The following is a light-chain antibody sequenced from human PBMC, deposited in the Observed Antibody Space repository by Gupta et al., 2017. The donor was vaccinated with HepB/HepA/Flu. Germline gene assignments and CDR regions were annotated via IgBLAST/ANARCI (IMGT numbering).Light chain of an antibody. Sequence: EIVLTQSPATLSLSPGERATLSCRASQSVSSYLAWYQQKPGQAPRLLIFDASNRATGIPGSFSGCGSGTDFTLTISNLEPEDFGVYYCQQRRNWPPVTFGGGTKVEIK. CDR2: DAS. CDR3: QQRRNWPPVT. J-gene: IGKJ4*01. CDR1: QSVSSY. V-gene: IGKV3-11*01.